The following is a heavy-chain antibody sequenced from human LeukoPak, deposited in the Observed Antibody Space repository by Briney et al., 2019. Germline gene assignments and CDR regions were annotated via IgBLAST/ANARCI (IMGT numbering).Heavy chain of an antibody. CDR1: GESLSGYY. CDR2: VNHSGGT. D-gene: IGHD2-15*01. V-gene: IGHV4-34*01. J-gene: IGHJ4*01. Sequence: PSETLSLTCAVYGESLSGYYWSWIRQPPGKGLEWIGEVNHSGGTNYTPSLKSRVTISVDTSKNQFSLKLTSVIAADTAVYYCARRSRGYSQYWGQGTLVTVSS. CDR3: ARRSRGYSQY.